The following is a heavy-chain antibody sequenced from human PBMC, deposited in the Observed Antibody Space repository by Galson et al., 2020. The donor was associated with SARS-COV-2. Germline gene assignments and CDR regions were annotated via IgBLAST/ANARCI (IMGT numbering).Heavy chain of an antibody. CDR2: TSHSGTT. CDR1: GTSISSGSYS. V-gene: IGHV4-30-2*01. Sequence: SETLSLTCAVSGTSISSGSYSWNWIRPPPGKGLERIGYTSHSGTTYYNPSIKSRVTISGDRSKNQFSLRLSSVTAADTAVYYCARLHYGEYAPEAFDIWGPGTRVTLAS. CDR3: ARLHYGEYAPEAFDI. J-gene: IGHJ3*02. D-gene: IGHD4-17*01.